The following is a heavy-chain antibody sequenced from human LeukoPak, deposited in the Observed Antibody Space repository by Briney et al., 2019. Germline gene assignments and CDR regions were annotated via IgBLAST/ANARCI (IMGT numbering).Heavy chain of an antibody. CDR1: GFAFSNDA. D-gene: IGHD3-3*01. Sequence: PGASLRLSCAASGFAFSNDAMSWVRQAPGKGLEWVSTISGRGGSTYYADSVKGRFTISRDDSKNTLYLQMNSLRAEDTAVYYCAKEDAGLLDLVEGMDVWGQGTTVTVSS. J-gene: IGHJ6*02. V-gene: IGHV3-23*01. CDR2: ISGRGGST. CDR3: AKEDAGLLDLVEGMDV.